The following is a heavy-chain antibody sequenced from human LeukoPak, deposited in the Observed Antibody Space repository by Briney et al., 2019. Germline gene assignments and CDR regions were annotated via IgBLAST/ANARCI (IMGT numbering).Heavy chain of an antibody. V-gene: IGHV1-46*01. CDR3: ARGFIVVVPAAHNWFDP. J-gene: IGHJ5*02. CDR1: GYTITSYY. D-gene: IGHD2-2*01. CDR2: INPSGGST. Sequence: ASVKVSCKASGYTITSYYMHWVRQAPGQGLEWMGIINPSGGSTSYAQKFQGRVTMTRDMSTSTVYMELSSLRSEDTAVYYCARGFIVVVPAAHNWFDPWGQGTLVTVSS.